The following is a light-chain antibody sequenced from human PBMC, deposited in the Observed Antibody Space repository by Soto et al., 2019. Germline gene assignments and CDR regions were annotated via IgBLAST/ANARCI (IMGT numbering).Light chain of an antibody. Sequence: DIVMTQSPLSLTVTPGEPASISCRSSRSLLKANGYTYFHWFLQKPGQSPQLLIYLGYNRAPRVPDRFSGTGSGTDFTLKISRVEAEDVGVYYCMQTLESRTFGQGTKVDIK. CDR3: MQTLESRT. V-gene: IGKV2-28*01. CDR2: LGY. CDR1: RSLLKANGYTY. J-gene: IGKJ1*01.